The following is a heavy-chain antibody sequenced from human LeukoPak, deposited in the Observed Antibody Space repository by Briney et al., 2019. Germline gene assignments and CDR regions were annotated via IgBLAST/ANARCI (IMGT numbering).Heavy chain of an antibody. D-gene: IGHD2-8*01. CDR2: ISLAGQT. Sequence: SETLSLTCGVSGGSVSGTNWWSWVRQPPGQGLEWIGEISLAGQTNYNPSLNGRVTMSLDKSSNQLSLHLTSVTAADTATYFCSRENGRFGPFRYWAERPLVIVSS. CDR1: GGSVSGTNW. J-gene: IGHJ4*02. CDR3: SRENGRFGPFRY. V-gene: IGHV4/OR15-8*02.